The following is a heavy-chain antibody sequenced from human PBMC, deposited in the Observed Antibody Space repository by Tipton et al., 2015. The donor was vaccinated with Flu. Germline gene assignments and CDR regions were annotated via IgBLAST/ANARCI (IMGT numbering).Heavy chain of an antibody. CDR1: GGSIGSSSYY. Sequence: TLSLTCTVSGGSIGSSSYYWGWIRQPPGKGLEWIGSIYYSGSPYYHPSLKSRVTISVDTSKNQFSLKLSSVTAADTAVYYCARYTAAGPDDYWGQGTLVTVSS. CDR2: IYYSGSP. CDR3: ARYTAAGPDDY. V-gene: IGHV4-39*07. J-gene: IGHJ4*02. D-gene: IGHD6-13*01.